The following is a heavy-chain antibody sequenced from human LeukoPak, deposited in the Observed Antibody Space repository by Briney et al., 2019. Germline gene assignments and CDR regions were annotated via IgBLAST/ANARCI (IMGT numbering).Heavy chain of an antibody. CDR1: GGSFSGYY. J-gene: IGHJ5*02. CDR2: INHSGST. Sequence: SETLSLTCAVYGGSFSGYYWSWIRQPPGKGLEWIGEINHSGSTNYSPSLKSRVTISVDTSKNQFSLKLSSVTAADTAVYYCARKRAPAGTDWFDPWGQGTLVTVSS. CDR3: ARKRAPAGTDWFDP. D-gene: IGHD6-13*01. V-gene: IGHV4-34*01.